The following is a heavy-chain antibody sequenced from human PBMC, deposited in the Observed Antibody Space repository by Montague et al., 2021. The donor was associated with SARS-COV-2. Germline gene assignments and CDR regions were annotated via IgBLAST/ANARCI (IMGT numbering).Heavy chain of an antibody. CDR2: IKQSGST. CDR1: GGSFGDDH. J-gene: IGHJ4*02. V-gene: IGHV4-34*01. Sequence: SETLSLTRGVYGGSFGDDHWSWIRQPPGKGLEWIGDIKQSGSTNXNPSLKSRVTISVDMSKNQFSLKLTSVTAADTAVYFCARGHLSVSMIVVVFTSASYYFDYWGQGAQVTVSS. D-gene: IGHD3-22*01. CDR3: ARGHLSVSMIVVVFTSASYYFDY.